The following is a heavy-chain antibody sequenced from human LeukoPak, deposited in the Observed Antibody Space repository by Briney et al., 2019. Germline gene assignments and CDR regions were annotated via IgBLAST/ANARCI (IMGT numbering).Heavy chain of an antibody. CDR2: MNPNSGNT. Sequence: ASVKVSCKASGYTFTSYDINWVRQATGQGLEWMGWMNPNSGNTGYAQKFQGRVTMTRNTSISTAYMGLSSLRSEDTAVYYCARREYSSGNFDYWGQGTLVTVSS. D-gene: IGHD6-19*01. CDR1: GYTFTSYD. J-gene: IGHJ4*02. CDR3: ARREYSSGNFDY. V-gene: IGHV1-8*01.